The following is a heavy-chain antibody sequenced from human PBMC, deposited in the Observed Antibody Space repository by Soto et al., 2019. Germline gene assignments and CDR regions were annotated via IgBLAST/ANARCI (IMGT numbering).Heavy chain of an antibody. J-gene: IGHJ5*02. CDR2: MNPNSGNT. D-gene: IGHD4-17*01. V-gene: IGHV1-8*01. CDR3: ARGVKYGAYSRWFGA. Sequence: QVQLVQSGAEGKKPGASVKVSCKASGYTFTSYDINWVRQATGQGLEYLGWMNPNSGNTGYVQKFQGRVTMTRDTSITTVYVELSSLRSEETAVYFCARGVKYGAYSRWFGAWRQGALVTVSS. CDR1: GYTFTSYD.